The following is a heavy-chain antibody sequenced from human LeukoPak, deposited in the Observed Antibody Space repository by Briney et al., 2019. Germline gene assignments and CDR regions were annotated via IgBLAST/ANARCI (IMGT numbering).Heavy chain of an antibody. CDR1: GFTFSDYY. V-gene: IGHV3-11*03. D-gene: IGHD3-10*01. J-gene: IGHJ4*02. Sequence: GGSPRLPCAASGFTFSDYYTSWIRQAPGKGLEWVSYITSSSSYTNYADSVKGRFTISRDNAKNSLYLQMYSLRAEDTAVYSCARVSYYGSGSAYYFDYWGQGTLVTVSS. CDR2: ITSSSSYT. CDR3: ARVSYYGSGSAYYFDY.